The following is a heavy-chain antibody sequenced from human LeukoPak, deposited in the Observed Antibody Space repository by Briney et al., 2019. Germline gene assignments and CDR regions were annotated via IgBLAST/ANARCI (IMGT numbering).Heavy chain of an antibody. CDR1: GGSISSYY. D-gene: IGHD3-3*01. J-gene: IGHJ4*02. Sequence: PWQTLSLTCTVSGGSISSYYWSWIRQPAGKGLEWIGRLYIRGSTNYNPSLKSRVTMSVDTSKNQFSLKLTSVTAADTAVYYCARDQGYFDFDYWGQGILVTVSS. CDR3: ARDQGYFDFDY. CDR2: LYIRGST. V-gene: IGHV4-4*07.